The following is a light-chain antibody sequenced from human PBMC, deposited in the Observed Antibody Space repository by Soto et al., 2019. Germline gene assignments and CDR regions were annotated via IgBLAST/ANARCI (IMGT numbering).Light chain of an antibody. CDR2: DAS. V-gene: IGKV1-5*01. Sequence: DIQMTQSPSTLSASVGYRFTITCRASQNVNKWLAWFQQKPGKVPKLLIFDASTLQTGVPSRFGGGGSGTEFTLTISSLQPEDFATYFCQQLNSYVTFGQGTQLEIK. J-gene: IGKJ5*01. CDR1: QNVNKW. CDR3: QQLNSYVT.